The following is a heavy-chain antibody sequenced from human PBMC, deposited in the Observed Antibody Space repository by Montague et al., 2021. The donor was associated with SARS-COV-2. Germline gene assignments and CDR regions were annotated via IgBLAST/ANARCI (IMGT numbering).Heavy chain of an antibody. CDR3: ARDRFDFGAGRQGTIDF. Sequence: SETLSLTCSVSGDSITSHYWSWIRQPAGKGLEWIGRMHFTGKTNFSPFFSSRLTMSADTSKNQFSLKLTSVTPADTAIYFCARDRFDFGAGRQGTIDFWGQGTLVTVSS. V-gene: IGHV4-4*07. CDR2: MHFTGKT. D-gene: IGHD3-10*01. CDR1: GDSITSHY. J-gene: IGHJ4*02.